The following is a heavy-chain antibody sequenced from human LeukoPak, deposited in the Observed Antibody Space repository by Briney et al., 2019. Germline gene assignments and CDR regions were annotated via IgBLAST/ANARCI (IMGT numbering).Heavy chain of an antibody. Sequence: SETLSLTSPSQSASSRGTYSMWTRQPPGKGLQWIGQIDHSGSTHSIPSLKSRVTISLDTSQSQVSLKVNSVTAADTAVYFCARGGNGWYFDLWGRGTLVTVSS. CDR1: SASSRGTY. J-gene: IGHJ2*01. D-gene: IGHD1-14*01. CDR2: IDHSGST. CDR3: ARGGNGWYFDL. V-gene: IGHV4-34*01.